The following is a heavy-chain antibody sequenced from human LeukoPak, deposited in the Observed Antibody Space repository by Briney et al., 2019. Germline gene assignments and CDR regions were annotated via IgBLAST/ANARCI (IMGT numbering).Heavy chain of an antibody. D-gene: IGHD2-8*01. J-gene: IGHJ4*02. V-gene: IGHV1-46*01. CDR2: INPSGGST. Sequence: ASVTVSCKASGYTFTNYYMHWVRQAPGQGLEWMGMINPSGGSTTYAQKFQGRVTMTRDTSTSTVYMELSSLRSEDTAVYYCARVPYCSNGICYTHYYCDYWGQETLVTVSS. CDR3: ARVPYCSNGICYTHYYCDY. CDR1: GYTFTNYY.